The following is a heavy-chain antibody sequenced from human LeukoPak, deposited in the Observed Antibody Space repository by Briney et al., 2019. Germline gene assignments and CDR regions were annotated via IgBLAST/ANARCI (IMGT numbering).Heavy chain of an antibody. D-gene: IGHD3-3*01. CDR2: ITSSGTTI. CDR3: ASGEWDLIGEWFFDY. CDR1: GFTFSDYY. V-gene: IGHV3-11*04. Sequence: GGSLRLSCTASGFTFSDYYMSWSRQAPGKGLEGGSYITSSGTTIYYADSVKGRFTISRDNPKNSLYLQMTSLRPEDTAVYYCASGEWDLIGEWFFDYWGQGTLVTVSS. J-gene: IGHJ4*02.